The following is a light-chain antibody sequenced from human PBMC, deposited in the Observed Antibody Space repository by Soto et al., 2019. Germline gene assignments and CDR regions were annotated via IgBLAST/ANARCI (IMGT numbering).Light chain of an antibody. V-gene: IGKV3-15*01. J-gene: IGKJ5*01. CDR1: QSVSSSY. CDR2: GAS. CDR3: QQYNNWPIT. Sequence: EIVLTQSPGTLSLSPVERARLXCRASQSVSSSYLAWYQQKPGQAPRLLIYGASTRATGIPARFTGSGSGTEFTLTISSLQSEDFAVYYCQQYNNWPITFGPGTRLEIK.